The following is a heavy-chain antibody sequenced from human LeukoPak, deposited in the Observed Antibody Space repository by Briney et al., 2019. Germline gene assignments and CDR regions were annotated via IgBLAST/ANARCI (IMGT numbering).Heavy chain of an antibody. Sequence: GGTLRLSCAASGFTFTHYAMHWVRQAPGKGLEWVAAISYDGSHKYYADSVKGRFTISRDNSKNTLYLQMNSLRSDDTAVYYCVRDQVEYSTSSTLDYWSQGTLVTVSS. CDR3: VRDQVEYSTSSTLDY. J-gene: IGHJ4*02. V-gene: IGHV3-30*04. D-gene: IGHD6-6*01. CDR1: GFTFTHYA. CDR2: ISYDGSHK.